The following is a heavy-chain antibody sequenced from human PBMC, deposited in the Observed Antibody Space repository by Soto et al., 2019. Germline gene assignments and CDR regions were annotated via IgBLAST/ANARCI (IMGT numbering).Heavy chain of an antibody. Sequence: GGSLRLSCAASGFTFTNAWMTWVRQGPGKGLEWVGRIKSKSDGETIGYAAPVKGRFTISRDDSKNTLYLQMNSLRDEDTAVYYCALGYGHDAFDIWGQGTMVTVSS. CDR1: GFTFTNAW. CDR3: ALGYGHDAFDI. CDR2: IKSKSDGETI. V-gene: IGHV3-15*01. D-gene: IGHD5-12*01. J-gene: IGHJ3*02.